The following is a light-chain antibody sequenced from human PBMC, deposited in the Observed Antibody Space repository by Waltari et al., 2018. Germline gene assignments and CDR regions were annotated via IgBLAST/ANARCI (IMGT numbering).Light chain of an antibody. CDR1: QGISSY. Sequence: DIQLTQSPSFLSASVGDRVTITCRSSQGISSYLAWYQQKPGKAPKLLIHTASTLQGGVPSRFSGSGSGTDFTLTISSLQPEDFATYYCQQRLSYPISFDQGTRLEI. V-gene: IGKV1-9*01. J-gene: IGKJ5*01. CDR3: QQRLSYPIS. CDR2: TAS.